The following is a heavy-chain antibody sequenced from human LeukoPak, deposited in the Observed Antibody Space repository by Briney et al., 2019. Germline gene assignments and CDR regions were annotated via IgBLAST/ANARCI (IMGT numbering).Heavy chain of an antibody. CDR2: ISSSSSYM. CDR1: GTTFSSYN. J-gene: IGHJ4*02. CDR3: ARGMIRGVMDDY. V-gene: IGHV3-21*04. Sequence: GGSLRLSCAASGTTFSSYNMNWVRQAPGKGLEWVSSISSSSSYMYYADPVKGRFTISRDNAKNSLYLQMNSLRAEDTAVYYCARGMIRGVMDDYWGQGTLVTVSS. D-gene: IGHD3-10*01.